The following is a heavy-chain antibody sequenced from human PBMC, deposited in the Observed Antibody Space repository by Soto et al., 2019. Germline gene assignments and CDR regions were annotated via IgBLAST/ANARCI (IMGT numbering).Heavy chain of an antibody. CDR3: ARESTVTTRLQYYYYYMDV. V-gene: IGHV1-69*08. CDR2: MIPILGIA. Sequence: QVQLVQSGAEVKKPGSSVKVSCKASGGTFSSYTISWVRQAPGQGLEWMGRMIPILGIANYAQKFQGRVTITADKSTSTAYMELSSLRSEDTAVYYCARESTVTTRLQYYYYYMDVWGKGTTVTVSS. D-gene: IGHD4-17*01. J-gene: IGHJ6*03. CDR1: GGTFSSYT.